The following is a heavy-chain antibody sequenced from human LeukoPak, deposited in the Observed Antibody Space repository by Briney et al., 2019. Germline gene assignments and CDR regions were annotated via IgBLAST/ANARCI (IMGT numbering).Heavy chain of an antibody. J-gene: IGHJ4*02. D-gene: IGHD3-10*01. Sequence: TGGSLRLSCSASGFTFSSYAMHSVRQAPGKGLEYVSAISSNGGSTYYADSVKGRFTISRDNSKNTLYLQMNSLRAEDTAVYYCARDEWVGDVGYDYWGQGTLVSVSS. V-gene: IGHV3-64*04. CDR1: GFTFSSYA. CDR2: ISSNGGST. CDR3: ARDEWVGDVGYDY.